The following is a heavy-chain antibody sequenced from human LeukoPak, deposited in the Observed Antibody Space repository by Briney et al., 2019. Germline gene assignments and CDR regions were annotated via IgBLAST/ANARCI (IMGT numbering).Heavy chain of an antibody. Sequence: SVKVSCKASGGTFSSYAISWVRQAPGQGLEWMGGIIPIFGTANYAQKFQGRVTITTDESTSTAYMELSSLRSEDTAVYYCASWCYGGHQPDSDAFDIWGQGTMVTVSS. CDR3: ASWCYGGHQPDSDAFDI. CDR2: IIPIFGTA. D-gene: IGHD4-23*01. CDR1: GGTFSSYA. J-gene: IGHJ3*02. V-gene: IGHV1-69*05.